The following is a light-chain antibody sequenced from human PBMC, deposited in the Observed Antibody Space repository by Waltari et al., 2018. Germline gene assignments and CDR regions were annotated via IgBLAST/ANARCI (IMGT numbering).Light chain of an antibody. J-gene: IGLJ2*01. CDR2: DYS. CDR1: SGRIAGNF. V-gene: IGLV6-57*04. CDR3: QSYDSTNHVV. Sequence: NFMLTQPHSVSESPGVTVTISCTRSSGRIAGNFVQWYQQRPGSAPSVLLYDYSQRPSGVPDRFSGSIDSSSNSASLTISGLKTEDEADYYCQSYDSTNHVVFGGGTKLTVL.